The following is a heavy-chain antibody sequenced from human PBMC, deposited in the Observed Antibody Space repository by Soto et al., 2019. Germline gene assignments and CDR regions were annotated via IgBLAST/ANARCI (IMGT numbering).Heavy chain of an antibody. CDR1: GLIFSNYK. CDR3: ARDPDGIPY. Sequence: PGGSLRLSCAASGLIFSNYKMHWVRQAPGKGLVWVSRISTDGSITDYADSVKGRFTVSRDNAKNTLYLQMNSLRAEDTAVYYCARDPDGIPYWGQGSLVTVSA. V-gene: IGHV3-74*01. D-gene: IGHD1-1*01. CDR2: ISTDGSIT. J-gene: IGHJ4*02.